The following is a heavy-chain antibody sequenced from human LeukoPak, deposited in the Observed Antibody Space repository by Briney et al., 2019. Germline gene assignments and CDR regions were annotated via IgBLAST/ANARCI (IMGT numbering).Heavy chain of an antibody. Sequence: ASAKVSCKASGYTFTSYGISWVRQAPGQGLEWMGWISAYNGNTNYAQKLQGRVTMTTDTSTSTAYMELRSLRSDDTAVYYCARKLGYCSGGSCYLCDYWGQGTLVTVSS. CDR1: GYTFTSYG. CDR2: ISAYNGNT. D-gene: IGHD2-15*01. J-gene: IGHJ4*02. V-gene: IGHV1-18*01. CDR3: ARKLGYCSGGSCYLCDY.